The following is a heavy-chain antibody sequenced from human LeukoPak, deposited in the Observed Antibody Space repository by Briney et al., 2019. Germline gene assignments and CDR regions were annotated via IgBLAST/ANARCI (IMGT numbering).Heavy chain of an antibody. V-gene: IGHV1-18*01. CDR3: ARDPVYYDSSGYYGLDY. J-gene: IGHJ4*02. CDR2: ISAYNGNT. CDR1: GYTFTSYG. D-gene: IGHD3-22*01. Sequence: ASVKVSCKASGYTFTSYGISWVRQAPGQGLEWMGWISAYNGNTNYAQKLQGGVTMTTDTSTSTAYMELRSLRSDDTAVYYCARDPVYYDSSGYYGLDYWGQGTLVTVSS.